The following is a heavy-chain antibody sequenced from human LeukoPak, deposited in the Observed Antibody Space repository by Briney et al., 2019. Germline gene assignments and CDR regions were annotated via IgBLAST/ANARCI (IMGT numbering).Heavy chain of an antibody. D-gene: IGHD3-16*01. CDR2: IYQSGST. CDR3: ARHVGEAYFDY. CDR1: GGSITSSRYY. Sequence: SETLSLTCTVSGGSITSSRYYWSWIRQPPGKGREWIGYIYQSGSTNYNPSLKSRVTISADTSKNQFSLTLRSVTAADSAVYYCARHVGEAYFDYWGQGTLVTVSS. J-gene: IGHJ4*02. V-gene: IGHV4-61*05.